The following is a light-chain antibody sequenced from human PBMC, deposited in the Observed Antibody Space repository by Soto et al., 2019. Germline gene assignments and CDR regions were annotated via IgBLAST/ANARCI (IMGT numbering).Light chain of an antibody. CDR2: AAS. CDR1: QSVSSSY. V-gene: IGKV3-20*01. Sequence: EIVLTQSPGTLSLYPGERATLSCRASQSVSSSYLAWYQQKPGQAPRLLIYAASSRATGIPDRFSGSGSGTDFTLTISRLEPEDFAVYSCQQYGSSPRTWTFGQGTKVEMK. CDR3: QQYGSSPRTWT. J-gene: IGKJ1*01.